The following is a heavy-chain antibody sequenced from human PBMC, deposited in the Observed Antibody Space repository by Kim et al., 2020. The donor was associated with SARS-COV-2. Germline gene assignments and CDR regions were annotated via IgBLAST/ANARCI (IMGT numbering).Heavy chain of an antibody. CDR1: GYTFTSYY. D-gene: IGHD3-22*01. J-gene: IGHJ4*02. V-gene: IGHV1-46*01. CDR2: INPSGGST. CDR3: AREGISSYYDSSGYFGRYDY. Sequence: ASVKVSCKASGYTFTSYYMHWVRQAPGQGLEWMGIINPSGGSTSYAQKFQGRVTMTRDTSTSTVYMELSSLRSEDTAVYYCAREGISSYYDSSGYFGRYDYWGQGTLVTVSS.